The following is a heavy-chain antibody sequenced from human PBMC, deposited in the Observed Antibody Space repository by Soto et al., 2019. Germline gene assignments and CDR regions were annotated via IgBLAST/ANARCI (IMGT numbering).Heavy chain of an antibody. J-gene: IGHJ5*02. CDR2: IYYSGST. Sequence: QLQLQESGPGLVKPSETLSLTCTVSGGSISSSSFHWGWIRQPPGKGLEWIGSIYYSGSTYYSPSLKSRVTISVDTSKNLFSLRLSSVTAADTAVYYCARRERAAGTDWWFDPWGQGTLVTVSS. D-gene: IGHD6-13*01. V-gene: IGHV4-39*01. CDR3: ARRERAAGTDWWFDP. CDR1: GGSISSSSFH.